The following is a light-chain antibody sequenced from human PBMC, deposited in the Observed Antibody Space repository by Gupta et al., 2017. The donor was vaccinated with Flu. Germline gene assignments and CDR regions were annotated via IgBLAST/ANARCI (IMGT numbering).Light chain of an antibody. CDR1: QDISVY. J-gene: IGKJ4*01. CDR3: QFKGY. V-gene: IGKV1-9*01. CDR2: GAS. Sequence: DIQLTQSPSFLSASVGDRVTITCRASQDISVYLAWYLQNPGKAPRLLIYGASTLQRGVPSRFIGRGSGTDFSRTRTSMQPEDFATYDCQFKGYFGGGTKVEVK.